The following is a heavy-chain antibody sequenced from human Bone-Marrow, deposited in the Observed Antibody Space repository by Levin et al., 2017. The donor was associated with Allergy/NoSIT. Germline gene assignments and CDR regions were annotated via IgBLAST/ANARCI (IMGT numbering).Heavy chain of an antibody. CDR3: ARDGCGGDCLFDY. Sequence: GESLKISCAASGFTFSSYIMNWVRQAPGKGLEWVSSISSSSSYIYYADSVKGRFTISRDNAKNSLYLQMNSLRAEDTAVYYCARDGCGGDCLFDYWGQGTLVTVSS. CDR1: GFTFSSYI. J-gene: IGHJ4*02. D-gene: IGHD2-21*02. CDR2: ISSSSSYI. V-gene: IGHV3-21*01.